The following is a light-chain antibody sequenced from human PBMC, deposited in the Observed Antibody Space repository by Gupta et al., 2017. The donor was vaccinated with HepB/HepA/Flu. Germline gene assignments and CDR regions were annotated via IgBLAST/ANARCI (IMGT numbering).Light chain of an antibody. J-gene: IGLJ3*02. V-gene: IGLV1-40*01. CDR2: GNT. Sequence: QSVLTQPPSVSGAPGQTVIISCTGRRSNIGAGYNVHWYHQLPGRAPKLLIFGNTNRPGGVPDRFSASKSGTSASLAITGLQAEDEADYYCQSYDSSLTEVFGGGTKLTVL. CDR1: RSNIGAGYN. CDR3: QSYDSSLTEV.